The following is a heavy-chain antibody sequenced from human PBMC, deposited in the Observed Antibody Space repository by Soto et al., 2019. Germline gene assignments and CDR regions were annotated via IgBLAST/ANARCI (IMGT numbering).Heavy chain of an antibody. J-gene: IGHJ4*02. D-gene: IGHD6-13*01. Sequence: SVKVSCKASGGTFSSYAISWVRQAPGQGLEWMGWIIPNCGTANYAQKFQGRVTITGDESISTAYMELSSLRSEDTAVYYCARGRASSSWYPFDYWGQGTLVTVSS. CDR3: ARGRASSSWYPFDY. CDR1: GGTFSSYA. V-gene: IGHV1-69*13. CDR2: IIPNCGTA.